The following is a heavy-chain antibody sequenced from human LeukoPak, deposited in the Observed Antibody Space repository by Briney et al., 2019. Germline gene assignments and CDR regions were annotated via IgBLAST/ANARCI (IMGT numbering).Heavy chain of an antibody. Sequence: SETLSLTCTASGYSISSGFFRGWIRQPPGEGLGWIVILYHSRNTYYKSSLKSRVTISVDTAKNPLYLKLSSVTSEDTAVYYCARISAYWGQGTLVTVSS. D-gene: IGHD1-26*01. J-gene: IGHJ4*02. CDR3: ARISAY. CDR2: LYHSRNT. V-gene: IGHV4-38-2*02. CDR1: GYSISSGFF.